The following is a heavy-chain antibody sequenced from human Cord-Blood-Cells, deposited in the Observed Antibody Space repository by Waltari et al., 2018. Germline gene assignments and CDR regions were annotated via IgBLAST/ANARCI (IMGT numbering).Heavy chain of an antibody. Sequence: QLQLQESGPGLVKPSETLSPHCTVSCRSISSRTTYWGWIRQPPGKGLEWIGSIYYSGSTYYNPSLKSRVTISVDTSKNQFSLKLSSVTAADTAVYYCARLDGDRDYWGQGTLVTVSS. V-gene: IGHV4-39*07. CDR2: IYYSGST. D-gene: IGHD7-27*01. CDR1: CRSISSRTTY. J-gene: IGHJ4*02. CDR3: ARLDGDRDY.